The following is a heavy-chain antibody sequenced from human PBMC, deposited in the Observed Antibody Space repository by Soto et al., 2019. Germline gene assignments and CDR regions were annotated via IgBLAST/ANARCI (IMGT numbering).Heavy chain of an antibody. Sequence: ASVKVSCKSSGYTFTGYFMHWVRQAPGQGLEWMGWINPNSGDTKYAQKFQGRVAMTRDMSISTAYMELRRLTSDDTAVYYCARVRTYYDSSGSLDYWGQGTLVTVSS. CDR1: GYTFTGYF. D-gene: IGHD3-22*01. V-gene: IGHV1-2*02. CDR3: ARVRTYYDSSGSLDY. J-gene: IGHJ4*02. CDR2: INPNSGDT.